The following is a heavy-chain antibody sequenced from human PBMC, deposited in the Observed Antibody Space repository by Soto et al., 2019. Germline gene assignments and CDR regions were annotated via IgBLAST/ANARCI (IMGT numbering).Heavy chain of an antibody. CDR2: INHSGST. CDR3: ARVRYNWNYGRYYYYYGMDV. V-gene: IGHV4-34*01. J-gene: IGHJ6*02. Sequence: SETLSLTCAVYGGSFSGYYWSWIRQPPGEGVEWIGEINHSGSTNYNPSLKRRVTISVDTSKNQFSLKLSSVTAADTAVYYCARVRYNWNYGRYYYYYGMDVWGQGTTVTVSS. CDR1: GGSFSGYY. D-gene: IGHD1-7*01.